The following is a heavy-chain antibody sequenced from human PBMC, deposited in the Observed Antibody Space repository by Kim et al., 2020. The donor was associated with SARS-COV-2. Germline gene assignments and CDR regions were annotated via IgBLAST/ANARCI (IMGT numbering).Heavy chain of an antibody. CDR2: IYYSGST. J-gene: IGHJ5*02. CDR3: ARRVYGAVNWFDP. V-gene: IGHV4-39*01. CDR1: GGSISSSSYY. D-gene: IGHD2-8*01. Sequence: SETLSLTCTVSGGSISSSSYYWGWIRQPPGKGLEWIGSIYYSGSTYYNPSLKSRVTISVDTSKNQFSLKLSSVTAADTAVYYCARRVYGAVNWFDPWGQGTLVTVSS.